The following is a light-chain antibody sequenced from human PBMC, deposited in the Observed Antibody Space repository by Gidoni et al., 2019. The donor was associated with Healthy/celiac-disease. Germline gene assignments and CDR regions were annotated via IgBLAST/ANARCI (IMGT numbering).Light chain of an antibody. J-gene: IGKJ2*01. CDR1: QSVSSY. Sequence: EMVVTQSPATLSLSPGERATLSCRASQSVSSYLAWYQQKPGQPPRLLIYDASNRATGIPARFSGSGSGTDFTLTISSLGPEDFAVYYCQQRSNWPLFGQGTKLEIK. V-gene: IGKV3-11*01. CDR2: DAS. CDR3: QQRSNWPL.